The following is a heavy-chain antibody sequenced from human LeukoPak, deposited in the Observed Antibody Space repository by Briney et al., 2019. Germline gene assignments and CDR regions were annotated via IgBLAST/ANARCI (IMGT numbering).Heavy chain of an antibody. CDR3: ARGVRAAGTRGIDY. V-gene: IGHV3-21*01. Sequence: PGGSLRLSCAASGFTFSSYSMNWVRQAPGKGLEWVSSISSSSSYIYYADSVKGRFTISRDNAKNSLYLQMNSLRAADTAVYYCARGVRAAGTRGIDYWGQGTLVTVSS. CDR1: GFTFSSYS. CDR2: ISSSSSYI. D-gene: IGHD6-13*01. J-gene: IGHJ4*02.